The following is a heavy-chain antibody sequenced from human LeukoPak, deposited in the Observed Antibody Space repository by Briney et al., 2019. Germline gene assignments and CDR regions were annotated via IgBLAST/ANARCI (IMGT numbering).Heavy chain of an antibody. D-gene: IGHD6-19*01. CDR2: ITGSGRTT. V-gene: IGHV3-23*01. J-gene: IGHJ4*02. CDR1: GFTFSDYD. Sequence: GGSRRLSCAVSGFTFSDYDRSWVRQPPGKGLEWVSAITGSGRTTYYADSVKGRFTISRDNSKNTLYLQMNSLRAEDTAVYYCAKQVAVAGVDYWGQGTLVTVSS. CDR3: AKQVAVAGVDY.